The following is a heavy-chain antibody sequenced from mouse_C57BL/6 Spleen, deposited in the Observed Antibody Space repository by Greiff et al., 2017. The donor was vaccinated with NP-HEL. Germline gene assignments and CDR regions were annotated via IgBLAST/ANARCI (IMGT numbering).Heavy chain of an antibody. CDR3: ARMALESYYFDY. CDR1: GYTFTSYW. Sequence: QVQLQQSGAELVMPGASVKLSCKASGYTFTSYWMHWVKQRPGQGLEWIGEIDPSDSYTNYNQKFKGKSTLTVDKSSSTAYMQLSSLTSEDSAVYYCARMALESYYFDYWGQGTTLTVSS. J-gene: IGHJ2*01. V-gene: IGHV1-69*01. CDR2: IDPSDSYT.